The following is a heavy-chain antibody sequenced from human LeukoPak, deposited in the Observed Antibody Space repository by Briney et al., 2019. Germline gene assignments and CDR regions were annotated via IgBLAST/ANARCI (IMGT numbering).Heavy chain of an antibody. CDR3: ARETAGSSWTHYYYYYYMDV. Sequence: SETLSLTCTVSGGSISSYYWSWIRQPAGKGLEWIGRIYTSGSTNYNPSLESRVTMSVDTSKNQFSLKLSSVTAADTAVYYCARETAGSSWTHYYYYYYMDVWGKGTTVTISS. CDR2: IYTSGST. CDR1: GGSISSYY. J-gene: IGHJ6*03. V-gene: IGHV4-4*07. D-gene: IGHD6-13*01.